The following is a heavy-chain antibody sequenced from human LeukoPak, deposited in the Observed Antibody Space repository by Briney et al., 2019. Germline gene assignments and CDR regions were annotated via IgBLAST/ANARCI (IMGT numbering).Heavy chain of an antibody. V-gene: IGHV1-46*01. CDR2: INPSGGST. Sequence: ASVTVSCKASGYTFTSYYMHWVRQAPGQGLEWMGIINPSGGSTNYAQKLQGRVTMTRDTSTNTVYMELSSLRSEDPAAYYCARDHRVVTPLRPYYYDSSGYYPDYWGQGTLVTVSS. D-gene: IGHD3-22*01. CDR3: ARDHRVVTPLRPYYYDSSGYYPDY. J-gene: IGHJ4*02. CDR1: GYTFTSYY.